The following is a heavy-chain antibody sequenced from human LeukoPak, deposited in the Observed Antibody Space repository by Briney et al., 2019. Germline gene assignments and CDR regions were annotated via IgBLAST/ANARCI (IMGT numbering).Heavy chain of an antibody. D-gene: IGHD3-3*01. CDR1: GFTFSSYG. V-gene: IGHV3-30*18. CDR3: ANGGSQYYDFWSGFDAFDI. CDR2: ISYDGSNK. Sequence: PGGSLRLSCAASGFTFSSYGMPWVRPAPGKGLEGVAVISYDGSNKYYADSVKGRFTISRDNSKNTLYLQMNSLRAEDTAAYYCANGGSQYYDFWSGFDAFDIWGQGTMVTVSS. J-gene: IGHJ3*02.